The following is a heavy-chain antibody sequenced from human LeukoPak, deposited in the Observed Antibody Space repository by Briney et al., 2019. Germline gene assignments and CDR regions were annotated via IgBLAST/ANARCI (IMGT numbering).Heavy chain of an antibody. CDR1: EFSFSSYW. J-gene: IGHJ5*02. D-gene: IGHD3-10*01. Sequence: GGSLRLSCAGSEFSFSSYWMSWVRQAPGKGLEWVAKIKQDGSEKYYVDSVKGRFTISRDNAKNSMYLLMNSLRVEDTAVYYCVRDALYYYGAERLFWFDPWGQGTLVTVSS. CDR3: VRDALYYYGAERLFWFDP. V-gene: IGHV3-7*01. CDR2: IKQDGSEK.